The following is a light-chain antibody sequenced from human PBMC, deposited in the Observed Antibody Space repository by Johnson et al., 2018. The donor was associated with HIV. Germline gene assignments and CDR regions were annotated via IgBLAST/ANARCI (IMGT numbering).Light chain of an antibody. Sequence: QSVLTKPPSVSAAPGQRVTISCYGSSSNIGNNYVSWYQQLPGTAPKLLIFENNKRPSGIPDRFSGSKSGTSATLGITGLQTGDEADYYCGTWDSSLRAPYVFGTGTKVTVL. CDR2: ENN. CDR1: SSNIGNNY. J-gene: IGLJ1*01. V-gene: IGLV1-51*02. CDR3: GTWDSSLRAPYV.